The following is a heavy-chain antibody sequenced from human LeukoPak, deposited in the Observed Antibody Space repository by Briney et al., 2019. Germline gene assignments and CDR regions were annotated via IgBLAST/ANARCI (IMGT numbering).Heavy chain of an antibody. J-gene: IGHJ4*02. CDR1: GGSISSYY. CDR3: ARGGGPPSYFDY. CDR2: ISYSGST. Sequence: SETLSLTCTVSGGSISSYYWSWIRQPPGKGLEWIGYISYSGSTNYNPSLKSRVTISVDTSKNQFSLKLSSVTSADTAVYYCARGGGPPSYFDYWGQGTLVAVSS. V-gene: IGHV4-59*01. D-gene: IGHD3-16*01.